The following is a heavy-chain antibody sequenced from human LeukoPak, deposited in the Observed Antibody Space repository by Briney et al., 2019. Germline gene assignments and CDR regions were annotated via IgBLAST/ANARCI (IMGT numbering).Heavy chain of an antibody. D-gene: IGHD1-26*01. CDR2: IIPILGIA. Sequence: SVKVSCKASGGTFSSYAISWVRQAPGQGLEWMGRIIPILGIANYAQKFQGRVTITADKSTSTAYMELSSLRSEDTAVYYCARGIVGATSAFDIWGQGTMVTVSS. J-gene: IGHJ3*02. CDR3: ARGIVGATSAFDI. CDR1: GGTFSSYA. V-gene: IGHV1-69*04.